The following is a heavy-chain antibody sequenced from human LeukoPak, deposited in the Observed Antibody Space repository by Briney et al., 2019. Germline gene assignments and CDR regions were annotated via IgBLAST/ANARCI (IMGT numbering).Heavy chain of an antibody. CDR1: GFPFSDFS. D-gene: IGHD2-8*01. CDR2: TNSGGTST. Sequence: PGGSLRLSCTTSGFPFSDFSMSWVRQAPGKGLEWISTTNSGGTSTYYAESVKGRFTISRDNSKNTLYLQMSSLRVEDTAVYYCAKQSYARSLGEGGPGTLVSVYS. CDR3: AKQSYARSLGE. V-gene: IGHV3-23*01. J-gene: IGHJ4*02.